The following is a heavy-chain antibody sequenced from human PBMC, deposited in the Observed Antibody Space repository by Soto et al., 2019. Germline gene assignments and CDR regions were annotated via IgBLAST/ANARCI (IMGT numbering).Heavy chain of an antibody. CDR3: ARALYEYSASRYYYYYYGMDV. CDR2: IWYDGSNK. Sequence: QVQLVESGGGVVQPGRSLRLSCAASGFTFSSYGMHWVRQAPGKGLEWVAVIWYDGSNKYYADSVKGRFTISRDNSKNTLYLQMNSLRAEDTAVYYCARALYEYSASRYYYYYYGMDVWGQGTTVTVSS. D-gene: IGHD6-6*01. CDR1: GFTFSSYG. J-gene: IGHJ6*02. V-gene: IGHV3-33*01.